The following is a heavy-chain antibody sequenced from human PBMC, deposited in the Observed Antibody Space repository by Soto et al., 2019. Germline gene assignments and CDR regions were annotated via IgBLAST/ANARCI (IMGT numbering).Heavy chain of an antibody. CDR3: ARDLGGGYEPGDY. J-gene: IGHJ4*02. V-gene: IGHV1-69*12. Sequence: QVQLVKSGAELKKPGSSVKVSSRASGATFSISVFNWVRQAPGQGLEWMGGIISMFGTPNYSQKFQGRVTISADESTSTGYMELNNLRSDDTAIYYCARDLGGGYEPGDYWGQGTQVTVSS. CDR2: IISMFGTP. CDR1: GATFSISV. D-gene: IGHD5-12*01.